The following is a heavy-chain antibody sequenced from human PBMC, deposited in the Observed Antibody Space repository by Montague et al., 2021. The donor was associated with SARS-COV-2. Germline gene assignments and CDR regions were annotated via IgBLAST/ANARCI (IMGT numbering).Heavy chain of an antibody. D-gene: IGHD1-26*01. J-gene: IGHJ6*02. Sequence: SETLSLTCTVSGGSVSSSSYYWGWIRQPPGKGLEWIGSIYYTGSTYYNPSLKSRVTISVDTSKNQFSLKLSSVTAADTAVYYCARLWDTVYYYYGMDVWGQGTTVTVS. CDR2: IYYTGST. V-gene: IGHV4-39*01. CDR1: GGSVSSSSYY. CDR3: ARLWDTVYYYYGMDV.